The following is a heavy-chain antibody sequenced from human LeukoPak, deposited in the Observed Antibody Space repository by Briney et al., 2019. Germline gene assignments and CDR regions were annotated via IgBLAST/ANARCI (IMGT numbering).Heavy chain of an antibody. CDR3: ARYSDAFDI. CDR2: ISYDGSNK. V-gene: IGHV3-30-3*01. J-gene: IGHJ3*02. Sequence: GGSLRLSCAASGFTFSSYAMHWVRQAPGKGLEWVAVISYDGSNKYYADSVKGRFTISRDNSKNTLYLQMNSLRAEDTAVYYCARYSDAFDIWGQGTMVTVSS. D-gene: IGHD2-15*01. CDR1: GFTFSSYA.